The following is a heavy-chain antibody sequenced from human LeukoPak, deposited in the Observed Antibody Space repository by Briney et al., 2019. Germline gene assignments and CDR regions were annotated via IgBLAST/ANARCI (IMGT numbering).Heavy chain of an antibody. CDR3: TRGVVNVAVNWFDP. J-gene: IGHJ5*02. Sequence: GGSLRLSCTASGFTFGDYAMSWFRQAPGKGLEWVGFIRSKAYGGTTEYAASVKGRFTISRDDSKSIAYLQMNSLKTEDTAVYYCTRGVVNVAVNWFDPWGQGTLVTVSS. CDR2: IRSKAYGGTT. CDR1: GFTFGDYA. D-gene: IGHD6-19*01. V-gene: IGHV3-49*03.